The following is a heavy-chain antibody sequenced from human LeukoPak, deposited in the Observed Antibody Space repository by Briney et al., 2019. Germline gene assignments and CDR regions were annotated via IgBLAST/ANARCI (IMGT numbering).Heavy chain of an antibody. V-gene: IGHV1-3*01. CDR3: ARGVDTAMADYYYYGMDV. D-gene: IGHD5-18*01. CDR2: INAGNGNT. J-gene: IGHJ6*02. Sequence: PSVKVSCKASGYTLASDAIHWVRQAPEQRLERVGWINAGNGNTKYSQKFQGRVTITRDTSASTAYMELSSPRSEDTAVYYCARGVDTAMADYYYYGMDVWGQGTTVTVSS. CDR1: GYTLASDA.